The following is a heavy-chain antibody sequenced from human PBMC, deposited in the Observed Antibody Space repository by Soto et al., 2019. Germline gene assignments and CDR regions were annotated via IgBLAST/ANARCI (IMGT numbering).Heavy chain of an antibody. CDR2: ISSSSSTI. J-gene: IGHJ4*02. V-gene: IGHV3-48*04. CDR1: GFTFSSYS. D-gene: IGHD6-19*01. CDR3: ARGPLGYSSGWWGVDY. Sequence: GESLKISCAASGFTFSSYSMNWVRQAPGKGLEWVSYISSSSSTIYYADSVKGRFTISRDNAKNSLYLQMNSLRAEDTAVYYCARGPLGYSSGWWGVDYWGQGTLVTVSS.